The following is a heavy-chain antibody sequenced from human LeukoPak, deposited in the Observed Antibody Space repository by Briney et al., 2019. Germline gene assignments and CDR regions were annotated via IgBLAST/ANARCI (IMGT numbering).Heavy chain of an antibody. CDR1: GYTFTGYY. Sequence: GASVKVSCKASGYTFTGYYMHWVRQAPGQGLEWMGWINPNSGGTNYAQKFQGRVTMTRDTSISTAYMELSRLRSDDTAVYYCARVYSSSRGGDWFDPWGQGTLVTVSS. CDR2: INPNSGGT. D-gene: IGHD6-13*01. CDR3: ARVYSSSRGGDWFDP. J-gene: IGHJ5*02. V-gene: IGHV1-2*02.